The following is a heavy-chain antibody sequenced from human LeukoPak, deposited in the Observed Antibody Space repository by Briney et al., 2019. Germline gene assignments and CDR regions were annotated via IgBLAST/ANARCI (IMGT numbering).Heavy chain of an antibody. V-gene: IGHV4-34*01. D-gene: IGHD3-10*01. CDR3: ARGGRDPSGSGPMVRGVITDNWFDP. Sequence: PSETLSLTCAVYGGSFSGYYWSWIRQPPGKGLEWIGEINHSGSTYYNPSLKSRVTISVDTSKNQFSLKLSSVTAADTAVYYCARGGRDPSGSGPMVRGVITDNWFDPWGQGTLVTVSS. CDR1: GGSFSGYY. J-gene: IGHJ5*02. CDR2: INHSGST.